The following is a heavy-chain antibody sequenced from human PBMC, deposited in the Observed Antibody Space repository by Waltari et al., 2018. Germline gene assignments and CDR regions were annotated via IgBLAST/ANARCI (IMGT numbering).Heavy chain of an antibody. J-gene: IGHJ4*02. D-gene: IGHD3-9*01. CDR2: ISAYNGNT. CDR1: GYTFTSYG. CDR3: TIFDWLDGSLYFDY. Sequence: QVQLVQSGAEVKKPGASVKVSCKASGYTFTSYGISWVRQAPGRGLEWMGWISAYNGNTNYAQKLQGRVTMTTDTSTSTAYMELRSLRSDDTAVYYCTIFDWLDGSLYFDYWGQGTLVTVSS. V-gene: IGHV1-18*01.